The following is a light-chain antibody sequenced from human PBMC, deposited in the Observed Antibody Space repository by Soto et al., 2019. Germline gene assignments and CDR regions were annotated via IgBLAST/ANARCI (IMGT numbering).Light chain of an antibody. CDR3: LQYDSYSRT. CDR2: KAS. Sequence: DIQMTQSPSTLSASVGDRVTITCRASQSISTWLAWYQQKPGKAPKLLIYKASSLESGVPSRFSGSGSGTEFTRTISSLQPDDFATYYCLQYDSYSRTFGQGTKVEIK. V-gene: IGKV1-5*03. CDR1: QSISTW. J-gene: IGKJ1*01.